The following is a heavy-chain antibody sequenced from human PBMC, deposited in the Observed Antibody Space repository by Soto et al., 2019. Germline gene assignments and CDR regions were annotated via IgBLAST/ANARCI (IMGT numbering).Heavy chain of an antibody. CDR1: GFTFSTYD. D-gene: IGHD2-8*01. CDR3: ARGRSNQYESSPPPKFDP. J-gene: IGHJ5*02. CDR2: IGTLGDT. V-gene: IGHV3-13*01. Sequence: GGSLRLSCAASGFTFSTYDMHWVRQATGKGLEWVSAIGTLGDTYYLDSVKGRFTISRENAKNSFYLQMNSLRAGDTAVYYCARGRSNQYESSPPPKFDPWGRGALVTVSS.